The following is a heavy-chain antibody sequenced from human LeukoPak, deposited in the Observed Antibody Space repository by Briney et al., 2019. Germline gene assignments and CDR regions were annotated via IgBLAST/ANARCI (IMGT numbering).Heavy chain of an antibody. CDR1: GGSISSYY. CDR3: ARRYFSYGSYYFDY. Sequence: PSETLSLTCTVSGGSISSYYWSWIRQPPGKGLEWIGYIYYSGSTNYNPSLKSRVTISVDTSKNQFSLKLSSVTAADTAVYYCARRYFSYGSYYFDYWGQGTLVTVSS. D-gene: IGHD5-18*01. J-gene: IGHJ4*02. V-gene: IGHV4-59*01. CDR2: IYYSGST.